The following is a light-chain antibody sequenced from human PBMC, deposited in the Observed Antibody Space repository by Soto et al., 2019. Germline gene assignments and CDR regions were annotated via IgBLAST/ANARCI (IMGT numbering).Light chain of an antibody. Sequence: QSVLTQPPSASGTPGQRVTISCSGSSSNIGSNYVYWHQQVPGTAPRLLMYRASQRPSGVPDRFSGSKSGTSASLAISGLRSEDEADYYCAAWDDTLNGLVFGGGTKLTVL. J-gene: IGLJ2*01. CDR1: SSNIGSNY. CDR3: AAWDDTLNGLV. CDR2: RAS. V-gene: IGLV1-47*01.